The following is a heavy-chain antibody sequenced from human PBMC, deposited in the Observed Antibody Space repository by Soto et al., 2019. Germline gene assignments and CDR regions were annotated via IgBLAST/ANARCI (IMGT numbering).Heavy chain of an antibody. CDR1: GGSISSYY. J-gene: IGHJ4*02. CDR2: IYYTGST. Sequence: SETLSLTCTVSGGSISSYYWSWIRQPPGKGLEWIGYIYYTGSTNYNPSLKSRVTISVDTSKNQFSLKLSSVTAADTAVYYCARGNSAYSSSNYFDYWGQGILVTVSS. D-gene: IGHD6-6*01. V-gene: IGHV4-59*01. CDR3: ARGNSAYSSSNYFDY.